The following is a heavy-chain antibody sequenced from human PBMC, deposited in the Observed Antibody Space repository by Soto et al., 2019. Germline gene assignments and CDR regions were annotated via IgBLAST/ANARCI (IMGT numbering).Heavy chain of an antibody. Sequence: GGSLRLSCAASGFTFSNYWMHWVRQAPGKGLVWVAHIIGDGTTTTYADSVKGRFTISRDNAKNMLYLQMNSLRAEDTAVYHCKSFPYKVPSWGQGTLGTVSS. CDR1: GFTFSNYW. CDR3: KSFPYKVPS. J-gene: IGHJ5*02. D-gene: IGHD1-20*01. V-gene: IGHV3-74*01. CDR2: IIGDGTTT.